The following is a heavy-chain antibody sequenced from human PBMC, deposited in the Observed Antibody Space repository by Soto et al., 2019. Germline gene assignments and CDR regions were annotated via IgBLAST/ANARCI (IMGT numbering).Heavy chain of an antibody. Sequence: SVKVSCKASGGTFSSYAISWVRQAPGQGLEWMGGIIPIFGTANYAQKFQGRVTITADESTSTAYMELSSLRSEDTAVYYCARCPRYCSSTSCPEGYYYYGMDVWGQGTTVTVS. J-gene: IGHJ6*02. CDR2: IIPIFGTA. CDR3: ARCPRYCSSTSCPEGYYYYGMDV. CDR1: GGTFSSYA. D-gene: IGHD2-2*01. V-gene: IGHV1-69*13.